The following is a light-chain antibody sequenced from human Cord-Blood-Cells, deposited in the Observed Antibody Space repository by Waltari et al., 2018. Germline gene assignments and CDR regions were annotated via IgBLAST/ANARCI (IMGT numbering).Light chain of an antibody. V-gene: IGKV1-13*02. Sequence: AIQLTQTPSSLSASVGDRVTITFRASQGISSALAWYQQKPGKAPKLLIYDASSLESGVPSRFSGSGSGTDFTLTISSLQPEDFATYYCQQFNSYPYTFGQGTKLEIK. CDR2: DAS. J-gene: IGKJ2*01. CDR1: QGISSA. CDR3: QQFNSYPYT.